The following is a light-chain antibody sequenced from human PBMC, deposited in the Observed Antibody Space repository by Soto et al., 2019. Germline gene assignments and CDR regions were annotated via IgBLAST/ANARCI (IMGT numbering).Light chain of an antibody. V-gene: IGKV3-20*01. Sequence: EIVLTQSPGTLSLSPGERATLSCRASQSVSSSYLAWYQQKPGQAPRLLIYGASSRATGIPDRFSGSGSGTDFTLTISILEPEDFAVYYCQQPGTFGQGTRLEIK. CDR1: QSVSSSY. CDR3: QQPGT. CDR2: GAS. J-gene: IGKJ5*01.